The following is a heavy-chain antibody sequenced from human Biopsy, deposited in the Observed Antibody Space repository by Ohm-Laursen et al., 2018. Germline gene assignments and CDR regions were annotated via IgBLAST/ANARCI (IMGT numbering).Heavy chain of an antibody. CDR3: ARHPTGFWFDP. J-gene: IGHJ5*02. CDR2: VYFSGNT. CDR1: GGSIRGSTYY. Sequence: SDTLSLTCNVSGGSIRGSTYYWGWIRQTPGKGLEWIGSVYFSGNTYYNPSLGGRVTISVDTSKNQFSLNLSSVTGADTAVYYCARHPTGFWFDPWGQGTLVTVSS. V-gene: IGHV4-39*01.